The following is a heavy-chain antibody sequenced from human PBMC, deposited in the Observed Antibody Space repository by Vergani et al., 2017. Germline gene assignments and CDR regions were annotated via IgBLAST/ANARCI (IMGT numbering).Heavy chain of an antibody. CDR2: IYRGGST. Sequence: EVQLVETGGGLIQPGGSLRLSCAASGFTVSSNYMSWVRQAPGKGLEWVSVIYRGGSTYYADAVKGRFTISRNNSKNTLYLQMNSLRAEDTAVYYCARVMNGGIYYYYMDVWGKGTTVTVSS. CDR1: GFTVSSNY. CDR3: ARVMNGGIYYYYMDV. J-gene: IGHJ6*03. V-gene: IGHV3-53*02. D-gene: IGHD4-23*01.